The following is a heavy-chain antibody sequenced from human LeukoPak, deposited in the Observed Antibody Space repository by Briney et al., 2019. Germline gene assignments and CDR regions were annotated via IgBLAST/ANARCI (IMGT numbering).Heavy chain of an antibody. V-gene: IGHV3-48*03. J-gene: IGHJ4*02. D-gene: IGHD3-22*01. Sequence: GGSLRLSCAASGFTFSSYEMHWVRQAPGRGLEWVSYISGSGSAKYYADSVKGRFTNSRDNAKNSLYLQMNSLRAEDTAVYYCARQHCYDSKWDYWGQGTLVTVSS. CDR3: ARQHCYDSKWDY. CDR1: GFTFSSYE. CDR2: ISGSGSAK.